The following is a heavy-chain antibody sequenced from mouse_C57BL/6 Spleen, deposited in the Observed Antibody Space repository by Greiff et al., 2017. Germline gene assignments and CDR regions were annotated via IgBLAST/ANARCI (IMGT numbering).Heavy chain of an antibody. CDR1: GYTFTSYW. CDR2: IDPNSGGT. CDR3: AKPTVVPDRYFDV. D-gene: IGHD1-1*01. V-gene: IGHV1-72*01. J-gene: IGHJ1*03. Sequence: QVQLQQPGAELVKPGASVKLSCKASGYTFTSYWMHWVKQRPGRGLEWIGRIDPNSGGTKYNEKFKSKATLTVDKPSSTASMQLSSLTSEDSAVYYSAKPTVVPDRYFDVWGTGTTVTVSS.